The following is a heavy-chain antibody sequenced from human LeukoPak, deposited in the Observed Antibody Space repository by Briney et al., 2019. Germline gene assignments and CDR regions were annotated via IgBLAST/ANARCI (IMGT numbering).Heavy chain of an antibody. CDR1: SGSISNYY. CDR3: AGFDSGFFYEGAFDI. D-gene: IGHD3-22*01. Sequence: TSETLSLTCTVSSGSISNYYWSWIRQPPGKGLEWIGYIYYSGSTNYNPSLKSRVTISVDTSKNQFSLRLSSMTAADTAVYYCAGFDSGFFYEGAFDIWGQGTMVTVSS. J-gene: IGHJ3*02. CDR2: IYYSGST. V-gene: IGHV4-59*01.